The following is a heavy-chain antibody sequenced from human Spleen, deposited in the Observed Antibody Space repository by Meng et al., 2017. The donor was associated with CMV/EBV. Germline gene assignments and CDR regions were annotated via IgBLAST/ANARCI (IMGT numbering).Heavy chain of an antibody. Sequence: SETLSLTCAVYGGSFSGYFWSWIRQPPGKGLEWIGEINHSGSTNYNPSLKSRVTISVDTSKNQFSLKLSSVTAADTAVYYCARYRWGATRGIDLWGRGTLVTVSS. D-gene: IGHD1-26*01. CDR1: GGSFSGYF. CDR3: ARYRWGATRGIDL. V-gene: IGHV4-34*01. CDR2: INHSGST. J-gene: IGHJ2*01.